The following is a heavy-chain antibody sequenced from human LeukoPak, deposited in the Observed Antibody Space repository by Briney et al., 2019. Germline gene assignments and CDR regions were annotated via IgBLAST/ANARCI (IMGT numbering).Heavy chain of an antibody. D-gene: IGHD2-2*01. CDR2: IIPIFGTA. CDR1: GGTFSSYA. V-gene: IGHV1-69*13. CDR3: ARVVVPAAIGDWFDP. Sequence: SVKVSCKASGGTFSSYAISWVRQAPGRGLEWMGGIIPIFGTANYAQKFQGRVTITADESTSTAYMELSSLRSEDTAVYYCARVVVPAAIGDWFDPWGQGTLVTVSS. J-gene: IGHJ5*02.